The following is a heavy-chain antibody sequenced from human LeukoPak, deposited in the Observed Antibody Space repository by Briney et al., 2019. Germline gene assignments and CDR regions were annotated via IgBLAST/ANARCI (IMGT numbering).Heavy chain of an antibody. CDR1: GYTFTDYY. J-gene: IGHJ4*02. CDR2: INPNSGDT. V-gene: IGHV1-2*02. CDR3: AGGIGRYSSSYFDY. Sequence: ASVRVSCKTSGYTFTDYYIHWVRQAPGQGLEWMGWINPNSGDTNYAQKYQGRVTMTRDTSTSTAYMDLTRLRSGDTAVYYCAGGIGRYSSSYFDYWGQGTLVTVSS. D-gene: IGHD1-26*01.